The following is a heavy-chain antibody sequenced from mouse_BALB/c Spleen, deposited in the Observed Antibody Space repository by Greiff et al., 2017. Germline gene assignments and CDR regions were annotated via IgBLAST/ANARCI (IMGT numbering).Heavy chain of an antibody. CDR1: GFTFSSYT. CDR2: ISNGGGST. J-gene: IGHJ4*01. Sequence: EVQGVESGGGLVQPGGSLKLSCAASGFTFSSYTMSWVRQTPEKRLEWVAYISNGGGSTYYPDTVKGRFTISRDNAKNTLYLQMSSLKSEDTAMYYCAREYDYDDYAMDYWGQGTSVTVSS. D-gene: IGHD2-4*01. V-gene: IGHV5-12-2*01. CDR3: AREYDYDDYAMDY.